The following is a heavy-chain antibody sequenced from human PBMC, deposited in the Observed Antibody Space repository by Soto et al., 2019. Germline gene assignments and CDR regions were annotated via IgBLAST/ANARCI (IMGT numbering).Heavy chain of an antibody. CDR3: AKREGRNFDY. CDR1: GFTFSSYA. CDR2: ISSST. V-gene: IGHV3-23*01. D-gene: IGHD3-10*01. Sequence: EVQLLESGGGLVQPGGSLRLSCAASGFTFSSYAMTWVRQAPGKGLEWVSTISSSTYYADSVKGRFTISRDNSKNTLYLPMNSLRAEDTAVYYCAKREGRNFDYWGQGTLVTVSS. J-gene: IGHJ4*02.